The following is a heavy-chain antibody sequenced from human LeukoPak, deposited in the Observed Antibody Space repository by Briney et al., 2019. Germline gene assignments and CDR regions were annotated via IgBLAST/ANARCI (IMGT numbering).Heavy chain of an antibody. CDR1: GGSISSYY. CDR3: ARAEGLRFLEWPWGAFDI. CDR2: IYYSGIT. V-gene: IGHV4-59*01. D-gene: IGHD3-3*01. J-gene: IGHJ3*02. Sequence: SETLSLTCTVSGGSISSYYWSWIRQPPGKGLEWIGYIYYSGITNYNPSLNSRVTISVDTSKNQFSLKLSSVTAADTAVYYCARAEGLRFLEWPWGAFDIWGQGTMVTVSS.